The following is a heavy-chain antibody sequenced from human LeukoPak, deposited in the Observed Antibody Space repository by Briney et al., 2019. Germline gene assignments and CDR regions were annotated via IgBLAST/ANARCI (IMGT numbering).Heavy chain of an antibody. CDR2: IRSKSYSGTT. CDR3: TRVIRLSGGRYYFDY. CDR1: GFNLGAYA. Sequence: QPGRSLILSCTASGFNLGAYAMSWVRQAPGKGLEWVGFIRSKSYSGTTEYAASVKGRFSVSRDDSKNIAFLELNSLKTEDTAVYYCTRVIRLSGGRYYFDYWGQGTLVTVSS. D-gene: IGHD2-21*01. J-gene: IGHJ4*02. V-gene: IGHV3-49*04.